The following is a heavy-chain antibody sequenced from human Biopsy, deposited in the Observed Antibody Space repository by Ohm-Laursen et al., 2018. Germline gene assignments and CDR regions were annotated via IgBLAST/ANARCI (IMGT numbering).Heavy chain of an antibody. CDR3: ARDYDTSGYYYVS. J-gene: IGHJ5*02. D-gene: IGHD3-22*01. V-gene: IGHV4-39*01. Sequence: TLSLTCAISGGSISNNNYYWGWIRQPPGKGLEWIGSIFYRGSTHYKPSLKSRVNISVDTSKNQFSLKLNSVTAADTAVYYCARDYDTSGYYYVSWGQGTLVTVSS. CDR1: GGSISNNNYY. CDR2: IFYRGST.